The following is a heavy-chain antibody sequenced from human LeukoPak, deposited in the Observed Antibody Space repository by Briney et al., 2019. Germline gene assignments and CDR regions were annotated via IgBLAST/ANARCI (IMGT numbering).Heavy chain of an antibody. CDR3: AKNGRVRRVVKDLFDY. V-gene: IGHV1-18*01. D-gene: IGHD3-10*01. Sequence: GASVKVSCKASGYTFTDYDVTWVRHAPGQGLEWMGRVSPYNGDTYYSQMFQGRVTMTSDRSTGTAYMELRSLRSDDTAVYYCAKNGRVRRVVKDLFDYWGQGTLVTVSS. CDR2: VSPYNGDT. CDR1: GYTFTDYD. J-gene: IGHJ4*02.